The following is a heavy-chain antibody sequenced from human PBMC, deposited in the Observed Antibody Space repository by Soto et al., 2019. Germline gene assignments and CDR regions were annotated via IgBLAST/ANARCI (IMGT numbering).Heavy chain of an antibody. CDR3: TTDVYTIFGVVINYYYYGMDV. D-gene: IGHD3-3*01. CDR2: IKSKTDGGTT. V-gene: IGHV3-15*01. Sequence: GGSLRLSCAASVFTFSNAWMSWVRQAPGKGLEWVGRIKSKTDGGTTDYAAPVKGRFTISRDDSKNTLYLQMNSLKTEDTAVYYCTTDVYTIFGVVINYYYYGMDVWGQGTMVTVSS. CDR1: VFTFSNAW. J-gene: IGHJ6*02.